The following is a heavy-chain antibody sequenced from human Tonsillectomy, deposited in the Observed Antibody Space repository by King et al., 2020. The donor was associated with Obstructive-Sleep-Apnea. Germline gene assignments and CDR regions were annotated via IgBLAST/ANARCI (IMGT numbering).Heavy chain of an antibody. CDR3: ARGIGLYHSDWYAY. Sequence: PLQESGPGLVKPSGTLSLTCAVSGDSVNSSNWWSWVRQPPEKGLEWIGEIFHTGTTIYNPSLKSRVTMSVDKSKNHFSLKLTSVTAADTAVYFCARGIGLYHSDWYAYWGQGTLVTVSS. J-gene: IGHJ1*01. CDR1: GDSVNSSNW. CDR2: IFHTGTT. D-gene: IGHD6-19*01. V-gene: IGHV4-4*02.